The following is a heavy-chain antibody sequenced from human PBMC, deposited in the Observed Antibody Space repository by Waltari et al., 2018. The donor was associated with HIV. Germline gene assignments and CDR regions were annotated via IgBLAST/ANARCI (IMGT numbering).Heavy chain of an antibody. CDR3: ASLVAAVYFDA. V-gene: IGHV1-69-2*01. CDR1: GYTFTDYY. CDR2: VDPEDGET. Sequence: EVHLVQSGPEVKKPGATVKISCTVSGYTFTDYYIHWVREAPGKGLEWMGLVDPEDGETVYAEKFQGRLTISADTSAATVSFELTGLRSDDTAIYYCASLVAAVYFDAWGQGTPLSVSS. D-gene: IGHD2-2*01. J-gene: IGHJ4*02.